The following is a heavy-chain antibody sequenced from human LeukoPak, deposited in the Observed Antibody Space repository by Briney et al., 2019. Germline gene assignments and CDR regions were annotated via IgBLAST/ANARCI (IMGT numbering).Heavy chain of an antibody. CDR1: LCTFTRYG. J-gene: IGHJ4*02. CDR3: ARDYSSS. Sequence: ASVNVSFKSSLCTFTRYGISWVGQARAQGLEWMGWISAYNGNTNYAQKLQGRVTMTTDTSTSTAYMELRSLRSDDTAVYYCARDYSSSWGQGTLVTVSS. D-gene: IGHD6-13*01. V-gene: IGHV1-18*01. CDR2: ISAYNGNT.